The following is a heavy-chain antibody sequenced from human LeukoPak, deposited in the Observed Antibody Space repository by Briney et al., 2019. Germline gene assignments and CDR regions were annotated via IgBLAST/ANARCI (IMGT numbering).Heavy chain of an antibody. J-gene: IGHJ2*01. CDR2: IYYSGST. CDR3: ARHVRWLQLTLYFDI. CDR1: RGSISTTSYY. Sequence: PSETLSLTWTVSRGSISTTSYYWGWIRQSPGKGLEWIGSIYYSGSTSYNPSLNSRVTMSVDTSKKQFSLRLSSVTAADTAVYYCARHVRWLQLTLYFDIWGRGTLVTVSS. V-gene: IGHV4-39*01. D-gene: IGHD5-24*01.